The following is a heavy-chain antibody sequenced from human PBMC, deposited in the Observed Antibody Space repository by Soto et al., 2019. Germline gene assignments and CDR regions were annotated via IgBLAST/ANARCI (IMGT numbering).Heavy chain of an antibody. D-gene: IGHD6-13*01. J-gene: IGHJ4*02. CDR2: IWSDGTKK. V-gene: IGHV3-33*01. CDR3: ARDWWEEPAGKETVSQFDY. CDR1: GFAFSNYG. Sequence: QVHLVESGGGVVQPGRSLTLSCTASGFAFSNYGIHWVRQARGRGLEWVAVIWSDGTKKFYAGSVRGRFTISRDNSKNTIYLQMNSLRAEDTAVYYCARDWWEEPAGKETVSQFDYWGQGTLVTVSS.